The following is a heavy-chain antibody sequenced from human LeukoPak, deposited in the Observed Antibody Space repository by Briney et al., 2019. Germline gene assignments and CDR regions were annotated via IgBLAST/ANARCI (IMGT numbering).Heavy chain of an antibody. CDR2: IYYSGST. CDR1: GGSISSYY. D-gene: IGHD3-10*01. V-gene: IGHV4-59*01. Sequence: SETLSLTCTVSGGSISSYYWSWIRQPPGKGLEWIGYIYYSGSTNYNPSLKSRVTISVDTSKNQFSLKLSSVTAADTAVYYCARGGYYGSGNDFRFNPWGQGTLVTVSS. CDR3: ARGGYYGSGNDFRFNP. J-gene: IGHJ5*02.